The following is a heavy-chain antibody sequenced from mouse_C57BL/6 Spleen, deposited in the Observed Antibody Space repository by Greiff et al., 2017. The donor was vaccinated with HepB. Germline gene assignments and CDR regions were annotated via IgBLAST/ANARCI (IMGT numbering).Heavy chain of an antibody. CDR3: TRGLLRPWYFDV. CDR2: IDPENGDT. D-gene: IGHD1-2*01. J-gene: IGHJ1*03. Sequence: EVQLQQSGAELVRPGASVKLSCTASGFNIKDDYMHWVKQRPEQGLEWIGWIDPENGDTEYASKFQGKATITADTSSNTAYLQLSSLTSEDTAVYYCTRGLLRPWYFDVWGTGTTVTVSS. CDR1: GFNIKDDY. V-gene: IGHV14-4*01.